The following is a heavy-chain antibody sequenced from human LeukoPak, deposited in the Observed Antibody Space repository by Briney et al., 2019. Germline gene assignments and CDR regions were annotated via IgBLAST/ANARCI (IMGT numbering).Heavy chain of an antibody. CDR3: ARGGSGWAY. CDR1: GFTFSSYA. CDR2: ISYDGSNK. V-gene: IGHV3-30-3*01. J-gene: IGHJ4*02. D-gene: IGHD6-19*01. Sequence: GGSLRLSCAASGFTFSSYAMHWVRQAPGKGLEWVAVISYDGSNKYYADSVKGRFTISRDNSKNTLYLQMNGLRAEDTAVYYCARGGSGWAYWGQGTLVTVSS.